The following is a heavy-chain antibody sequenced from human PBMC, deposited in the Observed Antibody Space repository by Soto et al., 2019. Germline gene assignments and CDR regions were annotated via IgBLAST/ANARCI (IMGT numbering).Heavy chain of an antibody. D-gene: IGHD6-19*01. Sequence: SETLSLTCTVSGGSISSSSFCWSWVRQPPGKGLEWIGEIYHSGSTNYNPSLKSRVTISVDKSKNQFSLKLSSVTAADTAVYYCARDKIAVAADAFDIWGQGTMVTVSS. CDR3: ARDKIAVAADAFDI. CDR2: IYHSGST. J-gene: IGHJ3*02. CDR1: GGSISSSSFC. V-gene: IGHV4-4*02.